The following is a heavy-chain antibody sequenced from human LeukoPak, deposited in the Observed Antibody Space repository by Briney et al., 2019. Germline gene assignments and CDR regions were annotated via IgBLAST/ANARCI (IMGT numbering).Heavy chain of an antibody. Sequence: SETLSLTCTVSGGSISSSSYYWGWISQPPGKGLEWIGSIYYSGRTYYNPSLKSRVTISVDTSKNQFSLKLSSVTAADTAVYYCARQRDYYYYGMDVWGQGTTVTVSS. J-gene: IGHJ6*02. V-gene: IGHV4-39*01. CDR3: ARQRDYYYYGMDV. CDR1: GGSISSSSYY. CDR2: IYYSGRT.